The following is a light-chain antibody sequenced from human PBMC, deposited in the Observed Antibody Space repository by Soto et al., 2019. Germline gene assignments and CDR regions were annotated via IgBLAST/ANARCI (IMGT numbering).Light chain of an antibody. J-gene: IGLJ2*01. Sequence: QSVLTQPPSVSGAPGQTVTISCTGSSSNIGAGYDVHWYQQFPGTAPKLLIYGNSNRPSGVPDRFSGSKSGTSASLAIAGLQAEDEADYYCQSYDSSLRGVVFGGGTKLTVL. CDR3: QSYDSSLRGVV. CDR2: GNS. V-gene: IGLV1-40*01. CDR1: SSNIGAGYD.